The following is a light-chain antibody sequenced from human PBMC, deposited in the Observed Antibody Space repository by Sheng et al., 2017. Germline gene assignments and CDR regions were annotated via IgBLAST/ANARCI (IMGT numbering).Light chain of an antibody. CDR2: NTN. V-gene: IGLV8-61*01. CDR1: SGSVSTNYY. J-gene: IGLJ3*02. CDR3: MLFMTGGFWV. Sequence: QTVVTQEPSFSVSSPGETVTLTCALSSGSVSTNYYCSWYQQTPGQAPRTLIYNTNIRSPGVPDRFSGSILGSKAALTITGAQADDESDYYCMLFMTGGFWVFGGGTKLTVL.